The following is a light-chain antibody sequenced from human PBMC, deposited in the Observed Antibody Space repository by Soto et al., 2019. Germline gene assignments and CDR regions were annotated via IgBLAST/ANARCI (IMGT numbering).Light chain of an antibody. V-gene: IGKV1-6*01. CDR1: QGIRNK. J-gene: IGKJ1*01. CDR3: LQDYDYPWT. Sequence: ALKQTQTPSTLSASVGDIVSIRCRASQGIRNKLGWHQQKPGKAPKLLIYAASSLHSGVPSRFSGSGSGTDFTLTISSLQPEDFATYYCLQDYDYPWTFGQGSKVDIK. CDR2: AAS.